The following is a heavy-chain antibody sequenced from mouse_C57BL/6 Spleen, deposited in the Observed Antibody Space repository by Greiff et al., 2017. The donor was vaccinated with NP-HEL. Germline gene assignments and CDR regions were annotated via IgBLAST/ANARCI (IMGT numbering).Heavy chain of an antibody. D-gene: IGHD2-3*01. Sequence: QVQLQQPGAELVMPGASVKLSCKASGYTFTSYWMHWVKQRPGQGLEWIGEIDPSDSYTNYNQKFKGKSTLTVDKSSSTAYLQLSSLTSEDSAVYYCARGKVTTDYWGQGTTLTVSS. CDR3: ARGKVTTDY. CDR2: IDPSDSYT. J-gene: IGHJ2*01. CDR1: GYTFTSYW. V-gene: IGHV1-69*01.